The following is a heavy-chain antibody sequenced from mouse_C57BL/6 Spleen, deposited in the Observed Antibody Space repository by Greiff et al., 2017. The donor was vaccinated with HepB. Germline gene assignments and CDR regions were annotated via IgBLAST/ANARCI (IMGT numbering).Heavy chain of an antibody. D-gene: IGHD2-3*01. J-gene: IGHJ3*01. CDR1: GFNIKDDY. V-gene: IGHV14-4*01. CDR3: TDGYYLAY. CDR2: IDPENGDT. Sequence: EVQLQQSGAELVRPGASVKLSCTASGFNIKDDYMHWVKQRPEQGLEWIGWIDPENGDTEYASKFQGKATITADTSSNTAYLQLSSLTSEDTAVYDSTDGYYLAYWGQGTLVTVAA.